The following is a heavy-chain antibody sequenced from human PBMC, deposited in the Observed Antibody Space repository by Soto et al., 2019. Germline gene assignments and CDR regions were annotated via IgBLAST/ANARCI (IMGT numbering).Heavy chain of an antibody. J-gene: IGHJ3*02. CDR3: ARLGGSGYYDAFDI. Sequence: SETLSLTCTVSGGSISSYYWSWIRQPPGKGLEWIGYIYYSGSTNYNPSLKSRVTISVDTSKNQFSLKLSSVTAADTAVYYCARLGGSGYYDAFDIWGQGTMVTVS. V-gene: IGHV4-59*08. CDR2: IYYSGST. D-gene: IGHD2-15*01. CDR1: GGSISSYY.